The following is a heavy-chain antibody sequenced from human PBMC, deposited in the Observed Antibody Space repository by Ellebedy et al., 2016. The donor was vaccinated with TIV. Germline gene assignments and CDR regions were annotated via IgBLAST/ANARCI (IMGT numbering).Heavy chain of an antibody. CDR2: IKSKIDGGTP. D-gene: IGHD4-17*01. Sequence: PGGSLRLSCAASGFTFSNAWMSWVRQAPGQGLEWVGRIKSKIDGGTPDYAAPVEGRFTISRDDSKTTLYLQMNSLKTEDTAVYYCTTDLDYGEEDAFDIWGQGTMVTVSS. CDR3: TTDLDYGEEDAFDI. V-gene: IGHV3-15*01. J-gene: IGHJ3*02. CDR1: GFTFSNAW.